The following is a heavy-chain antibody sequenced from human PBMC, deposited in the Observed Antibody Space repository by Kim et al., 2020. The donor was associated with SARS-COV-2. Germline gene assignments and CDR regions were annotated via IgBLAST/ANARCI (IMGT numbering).Heavy chain of an antibody. CDR2: ISYDGSNK. D-gene: IGHD3-3*01. CDR3: ARGVYHDFWSGYYTEAAGFDI. CDR1: GFTFSSYA. J-gene: IGHJ3*02. V-gene: IGHV3-30-3*01. Sequence: GGSLRLSCAASGFTFSSYAMHWVRQAPGKGLEWVAVISYDGSNKYYADSVKGRFTISRDNSKNTLYLQMNSLRAEDTAVYYCARGVYHDFWSGYYTEAAGFDIWGQGTMVTVSS.